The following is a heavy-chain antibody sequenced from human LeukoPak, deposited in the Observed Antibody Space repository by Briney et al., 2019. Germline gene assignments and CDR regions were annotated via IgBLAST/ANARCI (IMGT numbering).Heavy chain of an antibody. CDR1: GYTFTSYG. V-gene: IGHV1-18*01. CDR2: ISAYNGNT. Sequence: ASVKVSCKASGYTFTSYGISWVRQAPGQGLGWMGWISAYNGNTNYAQKLQGRVTMTTDTSTSTAYMELRSLRSDDTAVYYCARDYDFWSGYPPLNYYGMDVWGQGTTVTVSS. J-gene: IGHJ6*02. D-gene: IGHD3-3*01. CDR3: ARDYDFWSGYPPLNYYGMDV.